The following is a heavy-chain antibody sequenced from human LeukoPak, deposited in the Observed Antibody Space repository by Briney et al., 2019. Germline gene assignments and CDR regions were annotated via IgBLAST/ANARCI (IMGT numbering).Heavy chain of an antibody. Sequence: ASVKVSCTVSGSSLSELSLYWVRQAPGKGLEWMGWINPKIGGTDYAQKFQGRVTMTRDTSISTAYMELSGLRSDDTAIYYCARDLFTPRDHWGQGTLVTVSS. CDR3: ARDLFTPRDH. J-gene: IGHJ4*02. D-gene: IGHD2-15*01. CDR1: GSSLSELS. CDR2: INPKIGGT. V-gene: IGHV1-2*02.